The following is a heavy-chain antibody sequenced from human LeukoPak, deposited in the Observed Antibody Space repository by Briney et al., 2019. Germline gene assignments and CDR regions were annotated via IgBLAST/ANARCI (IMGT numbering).Heavy chain of an antibody. CDR3: ARDWGASAWHNWFDP. J-gene: IGHJ5*02. Sequence: PGGSLRLSCAASGFTFSSSWMVWVRQAPGKGLEWVSMISFDGGATYYTDSVKGRFTISRDTSNNMVYLQMNSLTDDDSAVYFCARDWGASAWHNWFDPWGQGTRVTVSS. CDR1: GFTFSSSW. CDR2: ISFDGGAT. D-gene: IGHD3-16*01. V-gene: IGHV3-30-3*01.